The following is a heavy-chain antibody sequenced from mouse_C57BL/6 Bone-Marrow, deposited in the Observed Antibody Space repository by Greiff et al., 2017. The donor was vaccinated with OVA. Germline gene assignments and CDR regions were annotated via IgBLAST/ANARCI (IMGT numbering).Heavy chain of an antibody. V-gene: IGHV14-4*01. CDR2: IDPENGDT. CDR1: GFNIKDDY. Sequence: VQLQQSGAELVRPGASVKLSCTASGFNIKDDYMHWVKQRPEQGLEWIGWIDPENGDTEYASKFQGKATITADTSSNTAYLQLSSLTSEDTAVYYCTTVVGGARDFDYWGQGTTLTVSS. CDR3: TTVVGGARDFDY. J-gene: IGHJ2*01. D-gene: IGHD3-3*01.